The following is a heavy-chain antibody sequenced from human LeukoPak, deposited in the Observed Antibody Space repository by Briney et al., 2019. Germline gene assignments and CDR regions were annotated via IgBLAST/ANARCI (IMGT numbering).Heavy chain of an antibody. CDR1: GFTFRLYV. J-gene: IGHJ4*02. CDR3: ARKSGANWDRIDY. CDR2: ISSDGSAK. D-gene: IGHD4/OR15-4a*01. Sequence: GGSLRLSCVASGFTFRLYVMTWVRQAPGKGLEWVAIISSDGSAKYYADSVQGRFTISRDNSKNTLYLQMNSLKAEDTGVYYCARKSGANWDRIDYWGQGTLVTVSS. V-gene: IGHV3-30-3*01.